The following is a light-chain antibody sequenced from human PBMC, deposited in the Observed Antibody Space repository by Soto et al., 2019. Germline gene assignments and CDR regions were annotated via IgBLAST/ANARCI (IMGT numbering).Light chain of an antibody. J-gene: IGLJ2*01. CDR1: SSNIGSNT. Sequence: QSVLTQPPSASGTPGQRVTISCSGSSSNIGSNTVNWYQQLPGTAPKLLILSNNQRPSGVPDRFSGSKSGTSASLAISGLQSEDEADYYCATWDDSLDGPVFGGGTQLTVL. CDR2: SNN. V-gene: IGLV1-44*01. CDR3: ATWDDSLDGPV.